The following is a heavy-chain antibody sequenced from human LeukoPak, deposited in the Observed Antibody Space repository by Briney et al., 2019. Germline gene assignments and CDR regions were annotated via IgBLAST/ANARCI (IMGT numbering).Heavy chain of an antibody. D-gene: IGHD5-12*01. J-gene: IGHJ5*02. CDR2: ISAYNGNT. V-gene: IGHV1-18*01. Sequence: ASVKVSCKASGGTFSSYAISWVRQAPGQGLEWMGWISAYNGNTNYAQKLQGRVTMTTDTSTSTAYMELRSLRSDDTAVYYCARHLVAHTGGWFDPWGQGTLVTVSS. CDR3: ARHLVAHTGGWFDP. CDR1: GGTFSSYA.